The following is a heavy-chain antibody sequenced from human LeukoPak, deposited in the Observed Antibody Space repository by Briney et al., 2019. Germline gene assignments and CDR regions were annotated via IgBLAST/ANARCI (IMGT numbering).Heavy chain of an antibody. V-gene: IGHV3-9*01. CDR2: ISWNSGSI. Sequence: PGGSLGLSCAASGFTFDDYAMHWVRQAPGKGLEWVSGISWNSGSIGYADSVKGRFTISRDNAKNSLYLQMNSLRAEDTALYYCAKDAYYYDSSGPMDVWGQGTTVTVSS. J-gene: IGHJ6*02. D-gene: IGHD3-22*01. CDR1: GFTFDDYA. CDR3: AKDAYYYDSSGPMDV.